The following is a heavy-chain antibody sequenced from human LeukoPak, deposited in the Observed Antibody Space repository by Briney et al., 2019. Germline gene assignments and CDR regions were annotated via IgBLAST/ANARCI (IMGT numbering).Heavy chain of an antibody. D-gene: IGHD3-22*01. CDR2: IRSKANYYTT. CDR3: ARVHYDTSVYYLDY. Sequence: PGGSLRLSCVASGFIFSDHYMDWVRQAPGKGLKWVGRIRSKANYYTTEYAASVKGRFTISRDDSKNSLYLQMNSLKIEDTAVYYCARVHYDTSVYYLDYWGQGTLVTVSS. CDR1: GFIFSDHY. J-gene: IGHJ4*02. V-gene: IGHV3-72*01.